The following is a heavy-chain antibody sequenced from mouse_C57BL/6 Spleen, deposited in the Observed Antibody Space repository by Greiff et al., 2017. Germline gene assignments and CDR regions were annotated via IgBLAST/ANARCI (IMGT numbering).Heavy chain of an antibody. CDR3: AREGDYGRFAY. J-gene: IGHJ3*01. Sequence: EVMLVESGGGLVKPGGSLKLSCAASRFTFSSYAMSWVRPTPETRLEWVATISDGGSYTYYPDNVQGRFTISRDNAKNNLYLQMSRLKSEDTAMYYCAREGDYGRFAYWGQGTLVTVSA. CDR1: RFTFSSYA. V-gene: IGHV5-4*01. D-gene: IGHD2-4*01. CDR2: ISDGGSYT.